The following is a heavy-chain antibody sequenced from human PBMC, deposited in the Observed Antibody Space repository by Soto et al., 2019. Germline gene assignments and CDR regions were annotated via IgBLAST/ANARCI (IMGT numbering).Heavy chain of an antibody. V-gene: IGHV3-30-3*01. CDR2: LSFDGNNK. D-gene: IGHD5-18*01. J-gene: IGHJ4*02. Sequence: GGSLRLSCAASGFTFSNYAIHWVRQAPGKGLEWVAVLSFDGNNKHYADSVKGRFTISRDNSKNALYLQMNSLRAEDTAVYYCARGPFGDAAMVTNYFDYWGQGTLVTVSS. CDR1: GFTFSNYA. CDR3: ARGPFGDAAMVTNYFDY.